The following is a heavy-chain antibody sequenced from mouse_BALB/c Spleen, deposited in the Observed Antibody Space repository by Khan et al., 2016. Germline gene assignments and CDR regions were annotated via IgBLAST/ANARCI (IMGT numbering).Heavy chain of an antibody. V-gene: IGHV1-7*01. CDR1: GYTFTTYW. CDR3: TRSDYAMDY. Sequence: VKLQQSGAELAKPGASVKMSCKASGYTFTTYWMHWVKQRPGQGLEWIGYINPTTGYTEYNQKFKDKATLTADKSSTTAYMQLTSLTSEDSAVYYCTRSDYAMDYWGQGTSVTFSA. J-gene: IGHJ4*01. CDR2: INPTTGYT.